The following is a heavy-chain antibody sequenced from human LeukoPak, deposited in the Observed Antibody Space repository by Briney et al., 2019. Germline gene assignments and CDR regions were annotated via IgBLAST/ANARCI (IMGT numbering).Heavy chain of an antibody. V-gene: IGHV1-46*01. J-gene: IGHJ6*02. CDR2: INPSGGST. CDR1: GYTFTSYY. D-gene: IGHD4-23*01. CDR3: ARARYGGNLLGENYYYGMDV. Sequence: GASVKVSCKASGYTFTSYYMHWVRQAPGQGLEWMGIINPSGGSTSYAQKFQGRVTMTRDTSTSTVYMELSSLRSEDTAVYYCARARYGGNLLGENYYYGMDVWGQGTTVTVSS.